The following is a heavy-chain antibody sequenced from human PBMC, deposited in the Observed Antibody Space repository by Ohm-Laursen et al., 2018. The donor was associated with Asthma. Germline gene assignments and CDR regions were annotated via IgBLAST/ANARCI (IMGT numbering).Heavy chain of an antibody. Sequence: SETLSLTCTVSGGSISSYYWSWIRQPPGREVEFIAYILFRGGANYNPSLKSRVTLSIDTSKNEVSLRLISVTAADTALYFCARLDWVQSMFDTWGQGNLVTVSS. CDR3: ARLDWVQSMFDT. J-gene: IGHJ5*02. D-gene: IGHD3-9*01. CDR2: ILFRGGA. CDR1: GGSISSYY. V-gene: IGHV4-59*01.